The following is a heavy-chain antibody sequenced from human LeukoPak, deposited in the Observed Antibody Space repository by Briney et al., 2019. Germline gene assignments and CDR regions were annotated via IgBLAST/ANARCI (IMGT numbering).Heavy chain of an antibody. CDR2: IDTAGDT. J-gene: IGHJ4*02. D-gene: IGHD3-16*01. CDR3: ARVSSGGGESSYFDY. Sequence: TGGSLRLSCAASGFTFRNYDMHWVRQATGKGLEWVSGIDTAGDTYYPGSVKGRFTISRENAKNSLYLQMKSLRAGDTAVYYCARVSSGGGESSYFDYWGQGTLVTVSS. V-gene: IGHV3-13*01. CDR1: GFTFRNYD.